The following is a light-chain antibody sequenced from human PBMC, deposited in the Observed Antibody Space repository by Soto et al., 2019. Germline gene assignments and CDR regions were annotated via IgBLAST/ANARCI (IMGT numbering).Light chain of an antibody. CDR2: EVS. CDR1: SSDVGGYNY. Sequence: QSALTQPPSASGSPGQSVTISCTGTSSDVGGYNYVSWYPQHPGKAPKLMISEVSKWPSGVPDRFSGSKSGNTASLTVSGLQAEDEADYYCSSFAGNNNLVFGGGTKLTVL. J-gene: IGLJ2*01. V-gene: IGLV2-8*01. CDR3: SSFAGNNNLV.